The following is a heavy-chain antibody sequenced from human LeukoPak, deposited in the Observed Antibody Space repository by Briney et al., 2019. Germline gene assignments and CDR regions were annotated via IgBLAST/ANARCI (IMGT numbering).Heavy chain of an antibody. CDR1: GYTFTSYY. Sequence: ASVKVSCKTSGYTFTSYYIHWVRQAPGQGLEWMGIINPSSGATNYPQKFQDRVTMTRDTSTSTVYMELSSQTSEDTAVYYCARATNFYYYYGMDVWGQGTTVTVSS. J-gene: IGHJ6*02. CDR2: INPSSGAT. D-gene: IGHD1-26*01. V-gene: IGHV1-46*01. CDR3: ARATNFYYYYGMDV.